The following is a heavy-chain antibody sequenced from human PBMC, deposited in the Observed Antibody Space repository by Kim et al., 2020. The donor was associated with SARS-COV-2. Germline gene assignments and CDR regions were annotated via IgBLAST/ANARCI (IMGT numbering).Heavy chain of an antibody. V-gene: IGHV3-53*04. CDR3: SRELRYFDWLSNDAFDI. CDR1: GFTVSSNY. Sequence: GGSLRLSCAASGFTVSSNYMSWVRQAPGKGLEWVSVIYSGGSTYYADSVKGRFTISSHNSKNTLYLQMNSLKAEDTAVYYCSRELRYFDWLSNDAFDIWGQGTMVTVSS. J-gene: IGHJ3*02. CDR2: IYSGGST. D-gene: IGHD3-9*01.